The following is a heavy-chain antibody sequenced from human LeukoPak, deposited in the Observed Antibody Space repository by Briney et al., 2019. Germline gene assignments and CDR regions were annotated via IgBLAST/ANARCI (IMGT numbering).Heavy chain of an antibody. CDR3: ARTSTSGWDFDY. CDR1: GDSISSNSYS. D-gene: IGHD6-19*01. J-gene: IGHJ4*02. Sequence: SETLSLTCTVSGDSISSNSYSWGWIRQPPGKGLEWIGSIYYSGTTYYNPSLRSRVTISVDTSKNEFSLKLSSVTAADTAVYYCARTSTSGWDFDYWGQGTLVTVSS. CDR2: IYYSGTT. V-gene: IGHV4-39*01.